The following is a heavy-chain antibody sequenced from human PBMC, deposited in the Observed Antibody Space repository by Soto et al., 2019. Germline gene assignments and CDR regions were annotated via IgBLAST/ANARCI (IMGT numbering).Heavy chain of an antibody. CDR3: ARAFVVVAATGWFDP. Sequence: QLQLQESGPGLVKPSETLSLTCTVSGGSISSSSYYWGWIRQPPGKGLEWIGSIYFSGSTYYNPSPKSRVTISVDTSKNQFSLKLSSVTAADTAVYYCARAFVVVAATGWFDPWGQGTLVTVSS. D-gene: IGHD2-15*01. CDR2: IYFSGST. CDR1: GGSISSSSYY. V-gene: IGHV4-39*01. J-gene: IGHJ5*02.